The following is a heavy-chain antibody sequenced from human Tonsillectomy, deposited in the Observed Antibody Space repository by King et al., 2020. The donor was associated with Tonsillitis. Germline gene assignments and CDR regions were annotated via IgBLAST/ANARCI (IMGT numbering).Heavy chain of an antibody. CDR2: MNPNSGNT. D-gene: IGHD4-17*01. CDR3: ARGDYGALAHY. CDR1: GYTFTSFD. Sequence: QVQLVESGAEVKKSGASVKVSCKASGYTFTSFDINWVRQATGQGLEWMGWMNPNSGNTGYAQKFQGRITMTSDTSISTAYMELSSLRYDDTAVYYCARGDYGALAHYWGQGTLVIVSS. V-gene: IGHV1-8*01. J-gene: IGHJ4*02.